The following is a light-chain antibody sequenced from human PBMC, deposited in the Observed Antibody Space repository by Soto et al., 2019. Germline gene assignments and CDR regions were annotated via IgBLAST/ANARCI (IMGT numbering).Light chain of an antibody. V-gene: IGKV1-5*01. CDR3: QQYNSYSGT. CDR2: DAS. J-gene: IGKJ1*01. CDR1: QSISSW. Sequence: DIQMAQPPSTLSASVGDTVTIPCRASQSISSWLAWYQQKPGKAPKLLIYDASSLESGVPSRFSGSGSGTEFTLTISSLQPDDFATYYCQQYNSYSGTFGQGTKVDIK.